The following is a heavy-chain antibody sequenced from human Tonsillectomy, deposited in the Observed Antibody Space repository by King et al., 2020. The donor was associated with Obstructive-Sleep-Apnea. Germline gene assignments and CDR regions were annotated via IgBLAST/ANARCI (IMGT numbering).Heavy chain of an antibody. J-gene: IGHJ4*02. D-gene: IGHD6-25*01. CDR3: ARSRLRPSLTYYFDY. Sequence: VQLVQSGAEVKKPGASVKVSCKASGYTFSNYYMHWVRQAPGQGLEWMGIINPSGGSTNYAQKFQGRVTMTRDTSTSTVYMDLSSLRSEDTAVYYCARSRLRPSLTYYFDYWGQGTLVTVSS. CDR1: GYTFSNYY. V-gene: IGHV1-46*01. CDR2: INPSGGST.